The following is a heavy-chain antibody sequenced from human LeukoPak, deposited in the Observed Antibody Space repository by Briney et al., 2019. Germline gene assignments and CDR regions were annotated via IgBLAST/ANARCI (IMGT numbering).Heavy chain of an antibody. CDR3: ARRYFDY. CDR1: EFSVSHNY. CDR2: IHSDGTT. Sequence: PGGSLRLSCAASEFSVSHNYMSWVRQAPGKGLEWVSVIHSDGTTHYADSVKGRFTISRDNSKNTLYLQMNSLRVEDTAMYYCARRYFDYWGQGTLVTVSS. J-gene: IGHJ4*02. V-gene: IGHV3-53*01.